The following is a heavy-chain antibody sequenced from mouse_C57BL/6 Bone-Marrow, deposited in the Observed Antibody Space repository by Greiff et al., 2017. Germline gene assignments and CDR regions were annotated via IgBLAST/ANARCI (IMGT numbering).Heavy chain of an antibody. J-gene: IGHJ3*01. CDR2: IDPEDGDT. V-gene: IGHV14-1*01. CDR3: TTSRPTY. Sequence: VQLKESGAELVRPGASVKLSCTASGFNIKDYYMHWVKQRPEQGLEWIGRIDPEDGDTEYAPKFQGKATMTADKSSNTAYLQLSSLTSADTAVYYCTTSRPTYWGQGTLVTVSA. CDR1: GFNIKDYY.